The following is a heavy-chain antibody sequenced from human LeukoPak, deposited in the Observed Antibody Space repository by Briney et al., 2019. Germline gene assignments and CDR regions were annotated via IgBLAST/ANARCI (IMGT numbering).Heavy chain of an antibody. CDR1: GFTFSSYA. D-gene: IGHD5-12*01. CDR2: ISGSGGST. Sequence: GGSLRLSCAASGFTFSSYAMSWVRQAPGKGLEWVSAISGSGGSTYYADSVKGRFTISRDNSKNTLYLQMNSLRAEDTAVYYCAKDRASIVATWYYFDYWGQGTLVTVSS. CDR3: AKDRASIVATWYYFDY. J-gene: IGHJ4*02. V-gene: IGHV3-23*01.